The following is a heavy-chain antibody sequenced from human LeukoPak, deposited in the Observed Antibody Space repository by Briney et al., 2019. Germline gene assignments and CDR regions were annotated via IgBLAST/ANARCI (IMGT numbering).Heavy chain of an antibody. V-gene: IGHV5-51*01. CDR2: IYPADSDT. Sequence: GESLKISCKGSGYSFINYWIAWVRQMPGKGLEWMGIIYPADSDTRYSPSFQGQVTISADKSISTAYLQWSSLKASDTAIYYCARYTSGWFMQDYWGQGTLVTVSS. D-gene: IGHD6-19*01. CDR1: GYSFINYW. CDR3: ARYTSGWFMQDY. J-gene: IGHJ4*02.